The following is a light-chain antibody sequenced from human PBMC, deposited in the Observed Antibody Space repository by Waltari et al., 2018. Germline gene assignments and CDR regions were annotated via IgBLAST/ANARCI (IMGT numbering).Light chain of an antibody. CDR2: WAS. J-gene: IGKJ2*01. CDR1: RTVLWSSNNKNY. CDR3: QQYYSSPFT. V-gene: IGKV4-1*01. Sequence: DIVMTQSPDSLAVSLGERATINCKSSRTVLWSSNNKNYFGWYQQKPGQPPELLIYWASTRESGVPDRFSGSGSGTDFTLTISSLQAEDVAVYYCQQYYSSPFTFGQGTKLEIK.